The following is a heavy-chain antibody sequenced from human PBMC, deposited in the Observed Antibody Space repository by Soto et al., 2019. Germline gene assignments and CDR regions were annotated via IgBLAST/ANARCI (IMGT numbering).Heavy chain of an antibody. CDR3: AHRLGGYTWNDGYLDY. CDR1: GFALTVRPVG. V-gene: IGHV2-5*02. D-gene: IGHD1-1*01. J-gene: IGHJ4*03. Sequence: SGPTLVNPTQTLTLTCSFSGFALTVRPVGVGWIRQSPGKAPEWLAVIYWDDDKRCSPSLRNRLTITKASSNNHVVLLMTNMDPADSGTYYCAHRLGGYTWNDGYLDYWGQGALVTVSS. CDR2: IYWDDDK.